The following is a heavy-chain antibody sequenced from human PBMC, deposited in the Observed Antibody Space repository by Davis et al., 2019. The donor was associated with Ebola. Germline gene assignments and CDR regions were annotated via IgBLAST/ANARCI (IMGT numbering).Heavy chain of an antibody. J-gene: IGHJ4*02. CDR2: IRSKANSYAT. CDR1: GFTCSGSA. D-gene: IGHD5-24*01. V-gene: IGHV3-73*01. CDR3: TCTIQMAPTDY. Sequence: AASVKVSCAASGFTCSGSAMHWVRQASGTGLEWVGRIRSKANSYATAYAASVKGRFTISRDDSKNTAYLQMNSLKTEDTAVYYCTCTIQMAPTDYWGQGTLVTVSS.